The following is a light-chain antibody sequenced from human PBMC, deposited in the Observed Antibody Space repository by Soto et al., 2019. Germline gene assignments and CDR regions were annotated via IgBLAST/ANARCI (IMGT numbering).Light chain of an antibody. J-gene: IGLJ2*01. CDR1: SSDVGGYNY. CDR2: DVT. CDR3: SSYTSSSTRGDVV. Sequence: QSALTQPASVSGSPGQSITISCTGTSSDVGGYNYVSWYQQHPGKAPKLVIYDVTNRPSGVSNRFSGSKSGDTASLTISGLQAEDEADYYRSSYTSSSTRGDVVFGGGTKLTVL. V-gene: IGLV2-14*01.